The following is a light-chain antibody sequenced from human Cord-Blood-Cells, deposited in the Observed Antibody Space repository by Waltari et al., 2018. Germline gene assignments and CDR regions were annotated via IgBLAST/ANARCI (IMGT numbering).Light chain of an antibody. V-gene: IGLV2-14*01. Sequence: QSALTQPASVSGSPGQSITISCTGTSSDVGGYNYGSWYQQHPGKAPNLMIYEASKRPSGVSNRFSGSRSGNPASLTISGLQAEDEADYYCSSYTSSSTWVFGGGTKLTVL. CDR1: SSDVGGYNY. CDR2: EAS. J-gene: IGLJ3*02. CDR3: SSYTSSSTWV.